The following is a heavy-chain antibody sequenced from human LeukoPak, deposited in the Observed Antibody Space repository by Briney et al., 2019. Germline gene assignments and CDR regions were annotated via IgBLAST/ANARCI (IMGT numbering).Heavy chain of an antibody. D-gene: IGHD6-6*01. CDR3: ARDQKQLVGNARGGFDP. CDR1: GFTFSSYG. Sequence: GGSLRLSCAASGFTFSSYGMHWVRQAPGKGLEWVAFIRYDGSNKYYADSVKGRFTISRDNSKNTLYLQMNSLRAEDTAVYYCARDQKQLVGNARGGFDPWGQGTLVTVSS. CDR2: IRYDGSNK. V-gene: IGHV3-30*02. J-gene: IGHJ5*02.